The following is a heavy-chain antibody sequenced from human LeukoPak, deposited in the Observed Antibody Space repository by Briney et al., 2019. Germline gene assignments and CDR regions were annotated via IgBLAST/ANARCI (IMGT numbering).Heavy chain of an antibody. J-gene: IGHJ4*02. CDR3: AREEFLHEIDSSGYFVY. D-gene: IGHD3-22*01. CDR2: VYSSGVG. Sequence: SETLSLTCTVSGGPITGYYWNWIRQPAGQGLEWLGRVYSSGVGNYNPSPTSRVTMSVDTSKNQFSLKLTSLTAADTAVYYCAREEFLHEIDSSGYFVYWGQGTLVTVSS. CDR1: GGPITGYY. V-gene: IGHV4-4*07.